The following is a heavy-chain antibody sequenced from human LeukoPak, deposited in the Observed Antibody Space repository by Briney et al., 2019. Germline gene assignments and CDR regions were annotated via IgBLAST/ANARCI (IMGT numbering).Heavy chain of an antibody. CDR1: GGSISSSSYY. V-gene: IGHV4-39*07. D-gene: IGHD6-13*01. Sequence: SETLSLTCTVSGGSISSSSYYWGWIRQPPGKGLEWIGSIYYSGSTYYNPSLKSRVTISVDTSKNQFSLKLSSVTAADTAVYYCARVAVSSSLVYFDYWGQGTLVTVSS. CDR2: IYYSGST. CDR3: ARVAVSSSLVYFDY. J-gene: IGHJ4*02.